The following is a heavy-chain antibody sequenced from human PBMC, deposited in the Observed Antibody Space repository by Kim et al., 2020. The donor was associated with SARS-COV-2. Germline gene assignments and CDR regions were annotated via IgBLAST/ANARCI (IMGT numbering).Heavy chain of an antibody. V-gene: IGHV3-7*01. Sequence: GSEKNYVDAVKGRFTISRDSAKKSLYLNMNSLRAEDTAVYYCAGSILTGSWGQGTLVTVSS. J-gene: IGHJ5*02. CDR2: GSEK. CDR3: AGSILTGS. D-gene: IGHD3-9*01.